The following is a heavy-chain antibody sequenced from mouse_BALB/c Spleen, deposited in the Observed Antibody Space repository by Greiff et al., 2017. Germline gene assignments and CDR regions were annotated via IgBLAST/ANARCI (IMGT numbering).Heavy chain of an antibody. CDR2: ISSGGSYT. D-gene: IGHD4-1*01. CDR3: ARGTSNWDYFDY. J-gene: IGHJ2*01. Sequence: EVKLVESGGDLVKPGGSLKLSCAASGFTFSSYGMSWVRQTPDKRLEWVATISSGGSYTYYPDSVKGRFTISRDNAKNTLYLQMSSLKSEDTAMYYCARGTSNWDYFDYWGQGTTLTVAS. V-gene: IGHV5-6*02. CDR1: GFTFSSYG.